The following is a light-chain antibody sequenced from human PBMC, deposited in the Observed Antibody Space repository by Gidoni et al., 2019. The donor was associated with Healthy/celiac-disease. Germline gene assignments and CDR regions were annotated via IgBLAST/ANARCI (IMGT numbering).Light chain of an antibody. J-gene: IGLJ3*02. CDR2: DVS. CDR3: SSYTSGSGV. Sequence: QSALTQPASVPGSPGQSITISCTGTSSDVGGYNYVSWYQQHPGKAPKLMIFDVSNRPSGVSNRFSGSKSGNTAPLTISGLQAEDEADYYCSSYTSGSGVFGGGTKLTVL. CDR1: SSDVGGYNY. V-gene: IGLV2-14*03.